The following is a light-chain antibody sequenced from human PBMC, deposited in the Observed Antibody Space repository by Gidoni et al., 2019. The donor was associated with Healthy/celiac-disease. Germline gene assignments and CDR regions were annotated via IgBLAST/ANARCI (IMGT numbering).Light chain of an antibody. Sequence: EIVLTQSPGTLSLSPGERATLSCRASQSVSSSYLAWYQQKPGQAPRLLIYCASSRATGIPDRFSGSGSGTDFTLTISRLEPEDFAVYYCQQYGSSPYTFXXXTKLEIK. CDR2: CAS. CDR3: QQYGSSPYT. J-gene: IGKJ2*01. V-gene: IGKV3-20*01. CDR1: QSVSSSY.